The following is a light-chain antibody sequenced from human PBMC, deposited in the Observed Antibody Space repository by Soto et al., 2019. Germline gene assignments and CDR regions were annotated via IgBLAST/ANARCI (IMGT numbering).Light chain of an antibody. Sequence: DIQMTQSPSSLSASVGDRVSITCRASQSISTYLNWYQQKPGKAPKLLIYAASSLQSGVPSRFSGTGSGTDFTLTISSLQPEDFASYHCQQSYSTPPTFGQGTKLEIK. CDR1: QSISTY. CDR2: AAS. J-gene: IGKJ2*01. V-gene: IGKV1-39*01. CDR3: QQSYSTPPT.